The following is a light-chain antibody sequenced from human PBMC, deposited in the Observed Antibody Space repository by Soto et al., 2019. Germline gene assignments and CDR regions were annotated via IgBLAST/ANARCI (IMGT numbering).Light chain of an antibody. V-gene: IGKV3-20*01. J-gene: IGKJ5*01. CDR3: QQYGSSPLIT. CDR2: GAS. Sequence: EIVLTQSPGTLSLSPGERATLSCRASQSVSSSYLAWYQQKPGQAPRLVIYGASSRATGIPDRFSGSGSGTDFTLTSSRLETEDFAVYYCQQYGSSPLITFGQGTRLEIK. CDR1: QSVSSSY.